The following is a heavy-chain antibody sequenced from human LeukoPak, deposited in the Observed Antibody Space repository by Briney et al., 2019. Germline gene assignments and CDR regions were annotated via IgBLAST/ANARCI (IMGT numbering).Heavy chain of an antibody. CDR2: ISYDGSNK. V-gene: IGHV3-30*18. J-gene: IGHJ4*02. D-gene: IGHD2-8*02. CDR1: GFTFSSYA. Sequence: GGSLRLSCAASGFTFSSYAMSWVRQAPGKGLEWVAVISYDGSNKYYADSVKGRFTISRDNSKNTLYLQMNSLRAEDTAVYYCAKDTRWGTVDYWGQGTLVTVSS. CDR3: AKDTRWGTVDY.